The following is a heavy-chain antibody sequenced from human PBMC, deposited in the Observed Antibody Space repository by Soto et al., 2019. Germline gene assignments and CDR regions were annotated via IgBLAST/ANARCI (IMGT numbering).Heavy chain of an antibody. Sequence: GGSLRRSCAASGFTLSSYSMNWVRQAPGKGLEWVSYISSSSSTIYYADSVKGRFTISRDNAKNSLYLQMNSLRDEDTAVYYCAKTAGTAMVPSDYWGQGTLVTVSS. J-gene: IGHJ4*02. CDR2: ISSSSSTI. CDR3: AKTAGTAMVPSDY. D-gene: IGHD5-18*01. V-gene: IGHV3-48*02. CDR1: GFTLSSYS.